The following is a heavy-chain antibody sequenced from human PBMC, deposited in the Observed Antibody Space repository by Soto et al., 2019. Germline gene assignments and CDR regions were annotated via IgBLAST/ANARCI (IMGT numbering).Heavy chain of an antibody. CDR2: IYPGDSDT. CDR3: ARGDSSSWYYNRFDP. CDR1: GYSFTSYW. Sequence: EVQLVQSGAEVKKPGESLKISCKGSGYSFTSYWIGWVRQMPGKGLEWMGIIYPGDSDTRYSPSFQGQVTISADKSIXTAYLQWSSLKASDTAMYYWARGDSSSWYYNRFDPWGQGTLVTVSS. D-gene: IGHD6-13*01. V-gene: IGHV5-51*01. J-gene: IGHJ5*02.